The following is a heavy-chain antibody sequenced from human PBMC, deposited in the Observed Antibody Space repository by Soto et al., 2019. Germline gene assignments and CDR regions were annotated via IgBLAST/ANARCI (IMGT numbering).Heavy chain of an antibody. Sequence: VQLQESGPGLVRLSQTLSLSCTVSGGSIRSDGYYWSWIRQHPGKGLEWVGYIYNSGSTSNNPSLKCLINISLDPSNTPYSMKVMSATAADTAVYYCARLVGFGDFSYYMDVWGKGTTLTGAS. CDR1: GGSIRSDGYY. CDR3: ARLVGFGDFSYYMDV. D-gene: IGHD3-10*01. CDR2: IYNSGST. V-gene: IGHV4-31*01. J-gene: IGHJ6*03.